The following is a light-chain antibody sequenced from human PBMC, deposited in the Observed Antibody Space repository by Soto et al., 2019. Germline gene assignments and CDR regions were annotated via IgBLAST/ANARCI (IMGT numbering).Light chain of an antibody. J-gene: IGLJ2*01. V-gene: IGLV2-11*01. CDR3: CSYAGTYPLV. CDR1: SSDVGAYKY. Sequence: QSALTQPRSVSGSPGQSVTISCTGTSSDVGAYKYVSWYQQHPGKAPKLMIYDVGDRPSGVPDRFSGSKSGNTASLTISGLQAEDEADYYCCSYAGTYPLVFGGGTKLTVL. CDR2: DVG.